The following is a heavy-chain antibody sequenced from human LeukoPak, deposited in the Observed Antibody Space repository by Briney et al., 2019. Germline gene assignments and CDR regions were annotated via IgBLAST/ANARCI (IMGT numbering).Heavy chain of an antibody. D-gene: IGHD3-9*01. CDR2: IYPGDSDT. CDR1: GYSFTSYW. Sequence: GESLKISCKGSGYSFTSYWIGWVRQMPGKGLEWMAIIYPGDSDTRYSPSFQGQVTISADKAISTAYLQWSSLKASDTAIYFCAEDGIRYFDWFEGRFGAFDIWGQGTMVTVSS. J-gene: IGHJ3*02. CDR3: AEDGIRYFDWFEGRFGAFDI. V-gene: IGHV5-51*01.